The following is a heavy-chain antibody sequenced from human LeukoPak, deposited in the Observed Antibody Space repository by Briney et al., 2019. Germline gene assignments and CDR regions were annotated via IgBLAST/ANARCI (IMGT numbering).Heavy chain of an antibody. V-gene: IGHV3-21*01. CDR2: IAGSSGYI. CDR3: ARDRTDYYYGMDV. Sequence: PGGSLRLSCAASGFTFSSYTMNWVRQAPGKGLEWVSSIAGSSGYISYADSVKGRFTISRDNAKKSLYLQMTSLTAEDTAVYYCARDRTDYYYGMDVWGQGTTVTVSS. D-gene: IGHD4-17*01. CDR1: GFTFSSYT. J-gene: IGHJ6*02.